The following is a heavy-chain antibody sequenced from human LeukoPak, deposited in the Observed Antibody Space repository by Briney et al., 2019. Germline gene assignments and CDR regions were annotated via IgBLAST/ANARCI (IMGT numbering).Heavy chain of an antibody. V-gene: IGHV4-31*03. J-gene: IGHJ3*02. CDR3: ARGTMVRGGQPTNAFDI. Sequence: PSETLSLARTVSGGSISSGGYYWSWIRQHPGKGLEWIGYIYYSGSTYYNPSLKSRVTISVDTSKNQFSLKLSSVTAADTAVYYCARGTMVRGGQPTNAFDIWGQGTMVTVSS. D-gene: IGHD3-10*01. CDR1: GGSISSGGYY. CDR2: IYYSGST.